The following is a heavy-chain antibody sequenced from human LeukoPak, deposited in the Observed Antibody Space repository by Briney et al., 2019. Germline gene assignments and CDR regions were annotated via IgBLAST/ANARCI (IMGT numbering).Heavy chain of an antibody. CDR1: GGSISSYY. CDR2: IYYSGST. J-gene: IGHJ5*02. CDR3: ARDLSSWFDP. Sequence: SETLSLTCTVSGGSISSYYWSWIRQPPGKGLEWIGYIYYSGSTYYNPSLKSRVTISLPTSKNQFSLKLSSLTAADTAVYYCARDLSSWFDPWGQGTLVTVSS. V-gene: IGHV4-59*06. D-gene: IGHD5-24*01.